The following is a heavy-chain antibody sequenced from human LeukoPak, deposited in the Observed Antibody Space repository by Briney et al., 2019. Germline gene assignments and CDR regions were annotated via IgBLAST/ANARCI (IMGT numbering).Heavy chain of an antibody. J-gene: IGHJ5*02. V-gene: IGHV5-10-1*01. Sequence: GESLKISCKASGYTFSTFWIGWVRQMPGKSLEWMGRIDPSDSYTNYSPAFQGHVTISADKSISTAYLQWSSLKASDTAMYYCARMYYFDSSGYFPWGQGTLVTVSS. CDR1: GYTFSTFW. CDR2: IDPSDSYT. CDR3: ARMYYFDSSGYFP. D-gene: IGHD3-22*01.